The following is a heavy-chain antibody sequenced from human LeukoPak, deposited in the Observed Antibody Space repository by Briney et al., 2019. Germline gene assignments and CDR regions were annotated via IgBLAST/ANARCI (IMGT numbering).Heavy chain of an antibody. CDR3: ARHLRSVYDPRAFDY. D-gene: IGHD5/OR15-5a*01. V-gene: IGHV4-39*01. Sequence: SETLSLTCTVSGGYISSSSYFWAWIRQPPGKGLECIGSMSYSGSTYYNPSLKSRVTISVDTSKNQLSLKLTSVTAADTAVYYCARHLRSVYDPRAFDYWGQGTLVTVSS. CDR2: MSYSGST. CDR1: GGYISSSSYF. J-gene: IGHJ4*02.